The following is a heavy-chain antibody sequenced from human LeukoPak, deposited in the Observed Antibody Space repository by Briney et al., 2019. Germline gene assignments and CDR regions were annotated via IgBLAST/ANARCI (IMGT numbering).Heavy chain of an antibody. V-gene: IGHV3-30*02. J-gene: IGHJ4*02. D-gene: IGHD4-17*01. CDR1: GFTFSSYG. Sequence: GGSLRLSCAASGFTFSSYGMHWVRQAPGKGLEWVAFIRYDGSNKYYADSVKGRFTISRYNSKNTLYLQMNSLRAEDTAVYYCAKDGGLYGDYRTYYFDYWGQGTLVTVSS. CDR3: AKDGGLYGDYRTYYFDY. CDR2: IRYDGSNK.